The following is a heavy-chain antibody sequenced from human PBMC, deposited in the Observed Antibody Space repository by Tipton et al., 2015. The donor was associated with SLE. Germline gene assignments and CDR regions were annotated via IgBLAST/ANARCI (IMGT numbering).Heavy chain of an antibody. V-gene: IGHV4-59*08. Sequence: TLSLTCTVSGGSINSHYWNWIRQPPGKGLEWIGYIYYAGSTNYNPSLKSRVTILVDRSKDQFSLKLRSVTAADTAVYYCARLKGRLELPGYHYYMDVWGKGTTVTVSS. D-gene: IGHD1-7*01. CDR1: GGSINSHY. CDR3: ARLKGRLELPGYHYYMDV. CDR2: IYYAGST. J-gene: IGHJ6*03.